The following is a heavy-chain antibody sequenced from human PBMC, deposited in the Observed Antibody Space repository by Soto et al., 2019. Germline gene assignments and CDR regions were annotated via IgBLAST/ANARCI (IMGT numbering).Heavy chain of an antibody. CDR3: AGDTSGSRFDY. CDR2: ISYDGSNK. V-gene: IGHV3-30*03. J-gene: IGHJ4*02. CDR1: GFTFSTYG. Sequence: GGSLRLSCAASGFTFSTYGIHWVRQAPGKGLEWVAVISYDGSNKYYADYVKGRFTISRDNSKNTLYLQMNSLRAEDTAVYYCAGDTSGSRFDYWGQGTLVTVSS. D-gene: IGHD3-22*01.